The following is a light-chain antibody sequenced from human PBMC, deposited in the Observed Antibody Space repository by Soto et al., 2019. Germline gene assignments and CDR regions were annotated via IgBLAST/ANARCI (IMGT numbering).Light chain of an antibody. CDR2: EVS. Sequence: QSALTQPPSAYGSPGQSVTISCTGTSSDVGGYNYVSWYQQHPGKAPKLMIYEVSKRPSGVPDRFSGSKSGNTASLTVSGLQAEDEADYYCSSYAGSNNLGVFGTGTKVTV. J-gene: IGLJ1*01. CDR3: SSYAGSNNLGV. CDR1: SSDVGGYNY. V-gene: IGLV2-8*01.